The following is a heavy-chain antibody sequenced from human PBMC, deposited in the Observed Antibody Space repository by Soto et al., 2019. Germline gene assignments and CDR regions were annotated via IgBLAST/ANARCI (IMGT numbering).Heavy chain of an antibody. CDR3: ARGREISFGYNWFDP. V-gene: IGHV1-46*01. CDR1: GYPFTPYH. Sequence: QVQLVQSGAEMRKPGASLQLSCQTSGYPFTPYHVHWVRQAPGQGLEWLGVINPTEGRTRYSQKFQDRVNMTRDTATSTVYMELSSLRSEDTAIYFCARGREISFGYNWFDPWGQGTLVTVSS. D-gene: IGHD3-3*01. J-gene: IGHJ5*02. CDR2: INPTEGRT.